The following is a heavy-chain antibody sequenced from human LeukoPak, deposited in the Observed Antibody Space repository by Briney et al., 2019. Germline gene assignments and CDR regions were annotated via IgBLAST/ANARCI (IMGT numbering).Heavy chain of an antibody. Sequence: GGSLSLSCAVSGFSFSSYCMHWVRQAPGKGLEWVGFIRYDGSNKYYADSVKGRFTISRDNSKNTLYLQMNSLRADDTAVYYCAKDREGSGSYYNGPLYNWFDPWGQGTLVTVSS. CDR1: GFSFSSYC. CDR2: IRYDGSNK. V-gene: IGHV3-30*02. CDR3: AKDREGSGSYYNGPLYNWFDP. D-gene: IGHD3-10*01. J-gene: IGHJ5*02.